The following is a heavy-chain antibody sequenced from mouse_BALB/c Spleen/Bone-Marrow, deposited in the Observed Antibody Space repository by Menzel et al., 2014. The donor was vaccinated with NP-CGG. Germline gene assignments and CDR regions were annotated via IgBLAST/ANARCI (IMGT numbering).Heavy chain of an antibody. CDR2: INPDSNTI. CDR3: ARLGYYGSFAY. CDR1: GFDFSGFW. J-gene: IGHJ3*01. D-gene: IGHD1-2*01. Sequence: EVMLVESGGGLVQPGGSLKLSCAASGFDFSGFWMSWVRQAPGRGLEWIGEINPDSNTINYSPSLKDKFIISRDKAKNTLYLQMSKVRSEDTALYYCARLGYYGSFAYWGQGTLVTVSA. V-gene: IGHV4-1*02.